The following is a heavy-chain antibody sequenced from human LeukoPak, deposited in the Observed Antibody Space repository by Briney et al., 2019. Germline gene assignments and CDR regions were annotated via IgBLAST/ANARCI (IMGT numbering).Heavy chain of an antibody. Sequence: GGSLRLSCAASGFTFSSYEMNWVRQAPGKGLEWVSYISSSSSTIYYADSVKGLFTISRDNAKNSLYLQMNSLRAEDTAVYYCARAYYDSSGYHYFDYWGQGTLVTVSS. CDR2: ISSSSSTI. J-gene: IGHJ4*02. D-gene: IGHD3-22*01. CDR1: GFTFSSYE. CDR3: ARAYYDSSGYHYFDY. V-gene: IGHV3-48*01.